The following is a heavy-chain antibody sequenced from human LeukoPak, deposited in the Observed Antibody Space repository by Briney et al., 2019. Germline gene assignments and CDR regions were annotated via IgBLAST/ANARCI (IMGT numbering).Heavy chain of an antibody. CDR3: ARLRSPGDFDY. CDR2: IYYSGST. CDR1: GGSVSGSNYY. D-gene: IGHD1-26*01. Sequence: SETLSLTCSVSGGSVSGSNYYWAWIRQPPEKGLEWIGTIYYSGSTYYNVSLKSRVTVSVDTSKNQFSLNLSSVTAADTAVYYCARLRSPGDFDYWGQGTLVTVSS. J-gene: IGHJ4*02. V-gene: IGHV4-39*07.